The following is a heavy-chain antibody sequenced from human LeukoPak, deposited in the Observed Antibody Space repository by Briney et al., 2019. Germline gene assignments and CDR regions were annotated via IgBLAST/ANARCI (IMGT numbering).Heavy chain of an antibody. Sequence: PGGSLTLSCAASGFTFCSYSMNWVPQAPGKGREWVSYISSSSSTIYYADSVKRRFTISRDNAKNSLSLQMNSLRAEDTAVYYCARDPRRFLEWLSANWFDPWGQGTLVTVSS. V-gene: IGHV3-48*01. CDR3: ARDPRRFLEWLSANWFDP. CDR1: GFTFCSYS. D-gene: IGHD3-3*01. CDR2: ISSSSSTI. J-gene: IGHJ5*02.